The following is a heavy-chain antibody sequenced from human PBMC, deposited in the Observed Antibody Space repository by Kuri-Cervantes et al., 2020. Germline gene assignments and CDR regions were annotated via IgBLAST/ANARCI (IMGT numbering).Heavy chain of an antibody. CDR3: ARLRGYSYGFDDY. D-gene: IGHD5-18*01. Sequence: SVKVSCKPSGYTFTSYGISWVRQAPGQGLEWMGRIIPILGIANYAQKFQGRVTITADKSTSTAYMELSSLRSEDTAVYYCARLRGYSYGFDDYWGQGTLVTVSS. V-gene: IGHV1-69*04. CDR2: IIPILGIA. CDR1: GYTFTSYG. J-gene: IGHJ4*02.